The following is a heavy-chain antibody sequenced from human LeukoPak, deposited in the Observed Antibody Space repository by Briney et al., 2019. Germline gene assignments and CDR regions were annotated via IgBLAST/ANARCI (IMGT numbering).Heavy chain of an antibody. V-gene: IGHV4-34*01. CDR1: GGSFSGYY. Sequence: SESLSLTCAVYGGSFSGYYWSWIRQPPGKGLEWIGEINHGGSTNYNPSLKSRVTISVDTSKNQFSLKLSSVTAADTAVYYCARAVKLRYFDWLPLYYFDYWGQGTLVTVSS. CDR2: INHGGST. CDR3: ARAVKLRYFDWLPLYYFDY. J-gene: IGHJ4*02. D-gene: IGHD3-9*01.